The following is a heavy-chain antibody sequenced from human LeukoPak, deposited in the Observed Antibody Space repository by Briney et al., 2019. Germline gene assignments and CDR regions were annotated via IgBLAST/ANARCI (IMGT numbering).Heavy chain of an antibody. CDR1: GGSIISGGYY. J-gene: IGHJ4*02. D-gene: IGHD2-15*01. CDR3: ARYCSGGTYYFDY. Sequence: SETLSLTCTVSGGSIISGGYYWSWIRQHPAKGLEWIGYIYYSGSTYYNPSLKSRVTISVDTSKNQFSLKLSSVTAADTAVYYCARYCSGGTYYFDYWGQGTLVTVSS. V-gene: IGHV4-31*03. CDR2: IYYSGST.